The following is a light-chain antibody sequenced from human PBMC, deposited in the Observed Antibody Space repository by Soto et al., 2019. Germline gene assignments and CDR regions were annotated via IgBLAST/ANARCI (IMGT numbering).Light chain of an antibody. CDR1: QSVSNNY. J-gene: IGKJ1*01. CDR2: GAS. CDR3: QQYGNSLPWT. Sequence: EIVLTQSPGTLSLPPGERATLSCRASQSVSNNYLGWYQQKPGQAPRLLVYGASRRATGIPDRFSGSGSGTDFTLTISGLEAEDFAVYYCQQYGNSLPWTFGQGTKVDIK. V-gene: IGKV3-20*01.